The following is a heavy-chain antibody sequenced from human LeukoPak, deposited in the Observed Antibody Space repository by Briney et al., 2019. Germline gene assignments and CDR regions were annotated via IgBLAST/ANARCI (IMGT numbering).Heavy chain of an antibody. V-gene: IGHV1-24*01. CDR2: FDPEDGET. D-gene: IGHD6-13*01. CDR1: GYTLTEIS. Sequence: ASGKVSCKLAGYTLTEISMHWVRPAHGKWLEWVGVFDPEDGETIYAQKFQGRVTMTEDTSTDTAYMELSSLRSEDTAVYYCATPGTAAGLYYFDYWGQGTLVTVSS. J-gene: IGHJ4*02. CDR3: ATPGTAAGLYYFDY.